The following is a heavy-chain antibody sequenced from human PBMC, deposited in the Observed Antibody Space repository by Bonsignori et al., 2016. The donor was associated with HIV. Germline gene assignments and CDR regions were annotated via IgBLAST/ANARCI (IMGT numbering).Heavy chain of an antibody. J-gene: IGHJ4*02. CDR3: ARDDYGDYYFD. CDR2: VYFSGST. V-gene: IGHV4-59*01. D-gene: IGHD4-17*01. Sequence: RQAPGKGLEWIGNVYFSGSTIYNPSLESRVTISVDTSNNQFSLTLRSVTAADTAVYYCARDDYGDYYFDFGAREPWSPSPQ.